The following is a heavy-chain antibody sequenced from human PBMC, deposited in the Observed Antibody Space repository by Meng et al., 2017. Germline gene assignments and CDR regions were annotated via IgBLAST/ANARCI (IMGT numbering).Heavy chain of an antibody. CDR1: GFTFTNYA. D-gene: IGHD3-22*01. CDR3: AKDRYYYDSSGYYDLDY. Sequence: GESLKISCEASGFTFTNYAMGWVRQAPGKGLEWVSVMSGSDDTTHYADSVRGRFTISRDDSRSTLFLRMNSLGAEDAAVYYCAKDRYYYDSSGYYDLDYWGQGTLVTVSS. J-gene: IGHJ4*02. CDR2: MSGSDDTT. V-gene: IGHV3-23*01.